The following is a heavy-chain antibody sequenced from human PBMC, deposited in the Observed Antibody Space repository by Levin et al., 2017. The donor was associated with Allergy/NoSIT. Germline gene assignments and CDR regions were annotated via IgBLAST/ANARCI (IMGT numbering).Heavy chain of an antibody. J-gene: IGHJ4*02. Sequence: PGGSLRLSCAASGFTFGDYAMHWVRQAPGKGLEWVSGINWNRDKIGYADSVRARFTISRDNAKNSLYLQMNSLGPEDTALYYCAKGVSCASANRFDLWGQGTLVTVSS. D-gene: IGHD2-15*01. CDR3: AKGVSCASANRFDL. CDR2: INWNRDKI. V-gene: IGHV3-9*01. CDR1: GFTFGDYA.